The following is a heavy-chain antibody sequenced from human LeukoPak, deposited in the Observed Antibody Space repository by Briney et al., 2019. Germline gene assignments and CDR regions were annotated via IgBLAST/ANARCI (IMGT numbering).Heavy chain of an antibody. D-gene: IGHD3-9*01. J-gene: IGHJ4*02. CDR3: ARGYYDILTGLPNYFDY. CDR1: GISVSSNY. Sequence: GGSLRLSCAASGISVSSNYMSWVRQAPGKGLQWVSVIYVDGSTYYADSVKGRITISRDNSRNTLYLQMNSLRAEDMAVYYCARGYYDILTGLPNYFDYWGQGTLVTVSS. CDR2: IYVDGST. V-gene: IGHV3-66*01.